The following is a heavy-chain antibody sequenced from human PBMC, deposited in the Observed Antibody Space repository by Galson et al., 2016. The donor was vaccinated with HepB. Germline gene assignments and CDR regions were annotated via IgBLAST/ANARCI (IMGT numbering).Heavy chain of an antibody. CDR2: ILYEGTNK. J-gene: IGHJ4*02. V-gene: IGHV3-33*05. D-gene: IGHD3-22*01. CDR3: ARNSGSFLLDY. Sequence: SLRLSCAASGFTFSSYGMHWVRQAPGKGLEWVAFILYEGTNKDFGDSVKGRFTISRDNSKNTLYLQMNSLRAEDTAVYYCARNSGSFLLDYWGQGTRVTVSS. CDR1: GFTFSSYG.